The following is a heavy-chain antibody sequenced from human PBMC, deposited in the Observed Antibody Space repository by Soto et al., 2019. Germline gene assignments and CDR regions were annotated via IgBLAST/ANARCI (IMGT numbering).Heavy chain of an antibody. V-gene: IGHV4-39*02. CDR1: GDSITSSEYY. Sequence: PSETLSLTCTVSGDSITSSEYYWAWSRQHPGKRLQFVVTIYYSGSTYSNPSLMSRLSMSVDTSKNHFSLSVTSATAADTAVYFCVRVYGRWPCFFDSWGQGTLVTVAS. CDR3: VRVYGRWPCFFDS. D-gene: IGHD2-15*01. CDR2: IYYSGST. J-gene: IGHJ4*02.